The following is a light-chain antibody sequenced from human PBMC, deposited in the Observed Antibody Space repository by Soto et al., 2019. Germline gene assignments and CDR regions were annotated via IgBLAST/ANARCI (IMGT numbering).Light chain of an antibody. Sequence: DMQMTQSPSSVSASLGDRVTITCRASQDIHTWLAWYQQKPGQAPKLLIYGASHLQSGVPSRFRGSGSGTDFPRPISSLQSEDVATYYCQQANSFPFTFGPGKKVDV. V-gene: IGKV1-12*01. CDR1: QDIHTW. CDR3: QQANSFPFT. CDR2: GAS. J-gene: IGKJ3*01.